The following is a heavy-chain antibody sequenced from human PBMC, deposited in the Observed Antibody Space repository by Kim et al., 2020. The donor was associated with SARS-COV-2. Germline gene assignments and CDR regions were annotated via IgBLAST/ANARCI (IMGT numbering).Heavy chain of an antibody. D-gene: IGHD6-13*01. J-gene: IGHJ6*02. V-gene: IGHV3-66*01. CDR3: ARDGSSSWPYYYYYGMDV. Sequence: KGTCTISRDNPKNTLYLQMNSLRAEDTAVYYCARDGSSSWPYYYYYGMDVWGQGTTVTVSS.